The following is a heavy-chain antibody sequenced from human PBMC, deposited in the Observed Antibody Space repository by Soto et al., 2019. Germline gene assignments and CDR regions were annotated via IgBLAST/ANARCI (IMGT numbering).Heavy chain of an antibody. CDR3: ANTPSDSDY. V-gene: IGHV4-39*01. CDR2: IYYSGST. CDR1: GGSISSSSYY. J-gene: IGHJ4*02. Sequence: SETLSLTXTVSGGSISSSSYYWGWIRQPPGKGLEWIGSIYYSGSTYYNPSLKSRVTISVDTSKNQFSLKLSSVTAADTAVYYCANTPSDSDYWGQGTLVTVSS. D-gene: IGHD2-21*02.